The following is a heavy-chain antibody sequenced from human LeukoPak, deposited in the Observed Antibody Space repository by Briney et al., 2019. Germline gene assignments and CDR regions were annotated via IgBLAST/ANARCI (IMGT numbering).Heavy chain of an antibody. V-gene: IGHV3-23*01. J-gene: IGHJ4*02. CDR3: AKDRGGDRGYSYGLVDF. CDR2: ISGSDGST. D-gene: IGHD5-18*01. CDR1: GFTFSGYA. Sequence: GGSLRLSCAASGFTFSGYALTWVRQAPGKGLEWVSAISGSDGSTYYADSVKGRFTISRDNSKNTLYLQMSSLRADDTALYYCAKDRGGDRGYSYGLVDFWGQGTLVTVSS.